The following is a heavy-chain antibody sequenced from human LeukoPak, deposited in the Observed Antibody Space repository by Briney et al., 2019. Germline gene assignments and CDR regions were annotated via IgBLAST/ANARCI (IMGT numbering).Heavy chain of an antibody. CDR3: ARDRGYSTFDY. V-gene: IGHV3-7*01. J-gene: IGHJ4*02. D-gene: IGHD3-22*01. CDR1: GFTFSSYG. CDR2: KNQDGSEI. Sequence: GGSLRLSCAASGFTFSSYGMHWVRQAPGKGLEWVANKNQDGSEINYVDSVKGRFTISRDNARNSLYLQMNGLRADDTAVYYCARDRGYSTFDYWGQGTLVTVSS.